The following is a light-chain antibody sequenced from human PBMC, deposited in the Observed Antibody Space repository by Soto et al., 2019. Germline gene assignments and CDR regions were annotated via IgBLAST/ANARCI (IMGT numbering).Light chain of an antibody. J-gene: IGKJ1*01. V-gene: IGKV1-39*01. CDR2: AAS. CDR1: QTVNTY. CDR3: QHSYSTPPT. Sequence: DIQMTQSPSSLSASVGDRVTITCRASQTVNTYLNWYQQRPGKAPKLLISAASSLKSGVPSRFSGSGSGTDFTLTISSLQPEDSATYYRQHSYSTPPTFGQGTRVEIK.